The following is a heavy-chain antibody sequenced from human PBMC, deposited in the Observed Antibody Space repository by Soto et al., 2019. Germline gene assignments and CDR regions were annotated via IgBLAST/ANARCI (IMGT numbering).Heavy chain of an antibody. CDR3: TTDGARIAAAGPGPY. J-gene: IGHJ4*02. D-gene: IGHD6-13*01. CDR2: IKSKTDRGTT. CDR1: GFTFSSAW. V-gene: IGHV3-15*07. Sequence: PGGSLRLSCAASGFTFSSAWMNWVRQAPGKGLEWVGRIKSKTDRGTTDYAAPVKGRFTISRDDSKNTLFLQMNGLKTEDTAVYSCTTDGARIAAAGPGPYGGPGTLVTVPS.